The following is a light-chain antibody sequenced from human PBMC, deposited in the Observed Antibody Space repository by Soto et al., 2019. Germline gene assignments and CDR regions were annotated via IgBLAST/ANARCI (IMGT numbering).Light chain of an antibody. V-gene: IGLV2-14*01. CDR2: EVS. Sequence: QSVLTQPASVSGSPGQSITISCTGTSSDVGGYNFVSWYQHHPGKAPKLITYEVSRRPSGVSNRFSGSKSANTASLTISGLQDEDEANYFCASYTTATTWVLGGGT. CDR1: SSDVGGYNF. CDR3: ASYTTATTWV. J-gene: IGLJ3*02.